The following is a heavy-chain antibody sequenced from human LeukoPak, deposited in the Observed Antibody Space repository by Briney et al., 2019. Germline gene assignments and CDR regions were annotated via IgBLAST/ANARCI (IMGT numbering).Heavy chain of an antibody. CDR1: GFTFSSYA. Sequence: GGSLRLSCAASGFTFSSYAMSSVRQAPGKGLEWVSAISGSGGSTYYADSVKGRFNISRDNAKNSLHLQMHSLRAEDTAVYYCGRASGWYERGPDYYYYYMDVWGKGTTVTVSS. V-gene: IGHV3-23*01. D-gene: IGHD6-19*01. CDR2: ISGSGGST. CDR3: GRASGWYERGPDYYYYYMDV. J-gene: IGHJ6*03.